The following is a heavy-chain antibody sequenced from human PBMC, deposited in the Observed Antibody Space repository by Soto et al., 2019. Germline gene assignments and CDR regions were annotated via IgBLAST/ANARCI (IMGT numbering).Heavy chain of an antibody. J-gene: IGHJ4*02. V-gene: IGHV4-31*03. Sequence: QVQLQESGPGLVKPSQTLSLPCTLPGGSISRGGYYWPWIRPHPGQGLAWIGYIYYRGSTYYNPSLKSRVTISVDTSKNQFSLKLSSVTAADTAVYYCARVPDYWGQGTLVTVSS. CDR3: ARVPDY. CDR1: GGSISRGGYY. CDR2: IYYRGST.